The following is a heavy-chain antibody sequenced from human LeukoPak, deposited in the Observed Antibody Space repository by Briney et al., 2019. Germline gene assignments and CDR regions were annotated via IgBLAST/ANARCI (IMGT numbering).Heavy chain of an antibody. CDR1: RLIFCSFC. Sequence: GRSLSPSRAASRLIFCSFCMHCVRPPLAARLGWGAVIWYEGSNKYYADSVKGRFTISRDNSKTTLYLQMNSLTAEDTAVYYCARGNYGDYPGAFDVWGRGTMVTVSS. J-gene: IGHJ3*01. CDR3: ARGNYGDYPGAFDV. V-gene: IGHV3-33*01. D-gene: IGHD4-17*01. CDR2: IWYEGSNK.